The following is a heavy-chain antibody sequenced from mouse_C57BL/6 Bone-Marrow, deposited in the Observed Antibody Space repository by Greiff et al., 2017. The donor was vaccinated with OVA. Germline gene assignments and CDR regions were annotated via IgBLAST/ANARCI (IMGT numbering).Heavy chain of an antibody. D-gene: IGHD1-1*01. CDR1: GYTFTSYW. J-gene: IGHJ4*01. Sequence: VQLQQPGAELVRPGSSVKLSCKASGYTFTSYWMHWVKQRPIQGLEWIGNIDPSDSETHYNQKFKDKATLTVDKSSSTAYMQLSSLTSEDSAVYYCARSPFITTVVATYYYAMDYWGQGTSVTVSS. CDR2: IDPSDSET. V-gene: IGHV1-52*01. CDR3: ARSPFITTVVATYYYAMDY.